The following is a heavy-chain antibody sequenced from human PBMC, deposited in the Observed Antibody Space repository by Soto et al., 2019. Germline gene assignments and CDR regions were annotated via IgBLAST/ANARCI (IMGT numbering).Heavy chain of an antibody. D-gene: IGHD2-15*01. CDR3: ARGSPSADLPYYYGMDV. J-gene: IGHJ6*02. Sequence: PGESLKISCKGSGFTFAIYWIGWVRQVPGKGLEWMGIIYPRDSDSTYSPSFQGQVTISADKSISTAYLQWSSLQASDTAVYYCARGSPSADLPYYYGMDVCGQGTTVTVS. CDR1: GFTFAIYW. V-gene: IGHV5-51*01. CDR2: IYPRDSDS.